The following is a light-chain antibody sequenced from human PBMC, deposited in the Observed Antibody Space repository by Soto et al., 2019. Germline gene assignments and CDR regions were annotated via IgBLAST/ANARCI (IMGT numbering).Light chain of an antibody. CDR3: QKYNSAPLT. CDR1: QSISTY. J-gene: IGKJ4*01. Sequence: DIQMTQSPSPLSASVGDRVTITCRASQSISTYLNWYQQKPGKAPKLLIYGASSLQSGVPSRFSGSGSGTDFTLTSSSLQPEDVATYYCQKYNSAPLTFGGGTKVDIK. V-gene: IGKV1-39*01. CDR2: GAS.